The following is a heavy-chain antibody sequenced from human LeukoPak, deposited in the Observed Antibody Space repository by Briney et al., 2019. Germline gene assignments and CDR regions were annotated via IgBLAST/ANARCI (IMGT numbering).Heavy chain of an antibody. J-gene: IGHJ5*02. CDR3: ARELLAARPRRDWFDP. D-gene: IGHD6-6*01. CDR2: IYYSGST. Sequence: SETLSLTCTVSGGSISSYYWSWIRQPPGKGLEWIGYIYYSGSTNYNPSLKSRVTISVDTSKNQFSLKLSSVTAADTAVYYCARELLAARPRRDWFDPWGQETLVTVSS. V-gene: IGHV4-59*01. CDR1: GGSISSYY.